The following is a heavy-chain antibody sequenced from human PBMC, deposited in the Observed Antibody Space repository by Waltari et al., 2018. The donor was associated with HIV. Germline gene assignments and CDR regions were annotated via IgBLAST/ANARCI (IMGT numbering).Heavy chain of an antibody. D-gene: IGHD2-2*01. CDR3: ARDVWDCSSTSCYTGAIDY. J-gene: IGHJ4*02. Sequence: EVQLVESGGGLVQPGGSLRLSCAASGFTFSSYWMSWVRQAPGKGLEWVANIKQDGSEKYYVDSVKGRFTISRDNVKNSLYLQMNSLRAEDTAVYYCARDVWDCSSTSCYTGAIDYWGQGTLVTVSS. CDR2: IKQDGSEK. CDR1: GFTFSSYW. V-gene: IGHV3-7*03.